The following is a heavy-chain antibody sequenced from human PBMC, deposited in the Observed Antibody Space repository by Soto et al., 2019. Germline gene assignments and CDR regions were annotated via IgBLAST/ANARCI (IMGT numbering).Heavy chain of an antibody. CDR2: IVVGSGNT. J-gene: IGHJ6*02. D-gene: IGHD2-15*01. Sequence: ASVKVSCKASGFTFTSSAVQWVRQARGQRLEWIGWIVVGSGNTNYAQKFQERVTITRDMSTSTAYMELSSLRSEDTAVYYCAYCSGGSCYYYGMDVWGQGTTVTVSS. CDR3: AYCSGGSCYYYGMDV. V-gene: IGHV1-58*01. CDR1: GFTFTSSA.